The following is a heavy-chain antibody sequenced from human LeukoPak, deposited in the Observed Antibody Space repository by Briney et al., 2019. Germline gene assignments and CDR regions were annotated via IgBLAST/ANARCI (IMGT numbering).Heavy chain of an antibody. CDR2: MYSGGST. CDR3: ARGFCSSNSCPYWHYYGLDV. CDR1: GFNVISNY. J-gene: IGHJ6*02. V-gene: IGHV3-66*01. D-gene: IGHD2-2*01. Sequence: PGGSLTLSCTASGFNVISNYMSWVRQAPGAGLEWVSAMYSGGSTYYPDSVKGRFTISRDNSKDTMSLQMNNLRAEDSAVYYRARGFCSSNSCPYWHYYGLDVWGQGTTVTVSS.